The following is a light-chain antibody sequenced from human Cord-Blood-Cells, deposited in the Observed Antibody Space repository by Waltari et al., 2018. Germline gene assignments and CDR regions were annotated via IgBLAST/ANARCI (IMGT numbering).Light chain of an antibody. CDR1: QSISSY. Sequence: IQMTQSPSSLSASVGDSVTITCRASQSISSYLNWYQQKPGKAPKLLIYAASSLQSGVPSRFSGSGSWTDFTLTISSLQPEDFATYYCQQSYSTPYTFGQGTKLEIK. J-gene: IGKJ2*01. CDR3: QQSYSTPYT. CDR2: AAS. V-gene: IGKV1-39*01.